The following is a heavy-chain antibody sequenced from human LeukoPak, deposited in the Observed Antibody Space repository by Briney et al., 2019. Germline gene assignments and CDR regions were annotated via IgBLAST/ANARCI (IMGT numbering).Heavy chain of an antibody. D-gene: IGHD6-13*01. CDR2: FDPEDGET. V-gene: IGHV1-24*01. CDR1: GYTLTELS. CDR3: ATDSEYSSSWPFDY. J-gene: IGHJ4*02. Sequence: GASVKVSCKVSGYTLTELSMHWVRQAPGKGLEWMGGFDPEDGETIYAQKFQGRATMTEDTSTDTAYMELSSLRSEDTAVYYCATDSEYSSSWPFDYWGQGTLVTVSS.